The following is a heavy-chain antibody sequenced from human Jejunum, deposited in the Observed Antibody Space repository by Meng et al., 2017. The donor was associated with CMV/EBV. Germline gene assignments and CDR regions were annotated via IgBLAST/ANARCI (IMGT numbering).Heavy chain of an antibody. V-gene: IGHV4-61*01. D-gene: IGHD4-11*01. CDR2: VYYTGNT. CDR1: DYLSSGSHY. J-gene: IGHJ5*02. Sequence: DYLSSGSHYWSWVRQPPGKALEWIGYVYYTGNTKKGPSLNIRVTMSVDTSKNQFSLKLTSVTAADTAVYYCARGPGSNGGDWFDPWGQGTLGTVSS. CDR3: ARGPGSNGGDWFDP.